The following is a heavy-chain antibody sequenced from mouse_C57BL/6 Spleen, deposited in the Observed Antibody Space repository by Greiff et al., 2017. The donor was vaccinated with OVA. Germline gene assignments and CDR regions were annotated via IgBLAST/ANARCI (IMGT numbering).Heavy chain of an antibody. V-gene: IGHV7-3*01. D-gene: IGHD2-5*01. CDR1: GFTFTDYY. Sequence: DVHLVESGGGLVQPGGSLSLSCAASGFTFTDYYMSWVRQPPGKALAWLGFIRNKANGYTTEYSASVKGRFTISRDNSQSILYLQMNALRAEDSATYYCARWEAYYSNPYAMDYWGQGTSVTVSS. J-gene: IGHJ4*01. CDR3: ARWEAYYSNPYAMDY. CDR2: IRNKANGYTT.